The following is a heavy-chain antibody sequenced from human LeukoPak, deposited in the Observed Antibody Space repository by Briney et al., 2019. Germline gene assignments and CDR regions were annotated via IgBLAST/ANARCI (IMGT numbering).Heavy chain of an antibody. CDR1: GYTSTNYG. V-gene: IGHV1-18*01. CDR2: ISPYNGYT. Sequence: ASVKVSCKASGYTSTNYGISWVRQAPGQGLEWMGWISPYNGYTNYAQKVQGRVTMTTDTSTTTVYMKLRSLRSDDTAVYYCAKDHLAYCGGDCFSDHWGQGTLVTVSS. D-gene: IGHD2-21*02. J-gene: IGHJ5*02. CDR3: AKDHLAYCGGDCFSDH.